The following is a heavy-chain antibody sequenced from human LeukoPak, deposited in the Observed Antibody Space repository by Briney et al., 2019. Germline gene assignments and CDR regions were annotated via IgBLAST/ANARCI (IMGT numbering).Heavy chain of an antibody. CDR1: GGTFSGYY. V-gene: IGHV4-34*01. CDR3: ARGYLFLDY. J-gene: IGHJ4*02. D-gene: IGHD2-21*01. CDR2: INHSGST. Sequence: PSETLSLTCAVYGGTFSGYYWSWIRQPPGKGLEWIGEINHSGSTNYNPSLKSRVTISVDTSKNQFSLKLSSVTAADTAVYYCARGYLFLDYWGQGTLVTVSS.